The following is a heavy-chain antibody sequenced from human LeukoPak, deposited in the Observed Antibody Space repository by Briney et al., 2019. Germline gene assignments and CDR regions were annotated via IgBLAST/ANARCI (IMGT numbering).Heavy chain of an antibody. CDR3: AKEGYSRFSPNDY. V-gene: IGHV3-23*01. Sequence: GGSLRLSCAASGFTFSNYAMSWVRQAPGQGLKWVSAISDSGGITYYADSVKGRFTISRDNSKSTLYLQMNSLRAEDTAVYYCAKEGYSRFSPNDYWGQGTLVTVSS. CDR1: GFTFSNYA. D-gene: IGHD5-18*01. CDR2: ISDSGGIT. J-gene: IGHJ4*02.